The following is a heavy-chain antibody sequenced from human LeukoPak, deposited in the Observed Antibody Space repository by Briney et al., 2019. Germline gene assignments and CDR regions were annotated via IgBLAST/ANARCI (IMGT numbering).Heavy chain of an antibody. Sequence: SCKASGYTFTGYYMHWVRQAPGKGLEWVAVISYDRSNKYYADSVKGRFTISRDNSKNTLYLQMNSLRAEDTAVYYCARAQLGFDPWGQGTLVTVSS. CDR1: GYTFTGYY. D-gene: IGHD1-1*01. CDR3: ARAQLGFDP. CDR2: ISYDRSNK. J-gene: IGHJ5*02. V-gene: IGHV3-30*04.